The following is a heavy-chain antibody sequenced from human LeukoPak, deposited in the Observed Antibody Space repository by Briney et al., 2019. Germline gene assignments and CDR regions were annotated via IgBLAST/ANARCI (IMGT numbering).Heavy chain of an antibody. Sequence: PGGSLRLSCAASGFTFSSYAMSWVRQAPGKGLEWVSAISGSGGSTYYADSVKGRFTISRDNAKNSLYLQMNSLRAEDTAVYYCARVNGYGQGDYWGQGTLVTVSS. CDR1: GFTFSSYA. V-gene: IGHV3-23*01. CDR3: ARVNGYGQGDY. J-gene: IGHJ4*02. CDR2: ISGSGGST. D-gene: IGHD5-12*01.